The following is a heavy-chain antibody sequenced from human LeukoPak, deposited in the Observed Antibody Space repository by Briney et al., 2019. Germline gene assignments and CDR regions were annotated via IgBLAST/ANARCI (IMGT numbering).Heavy chain of an antibody. CDR3: ARYSSAWHHLFDY. J-gene: IGHJ4*02. V-gene: IGHV3-21*01. Sequence: SGGSLRLSCAASGFTFSSYTMNWVRQAPGKGLEWVSSISGSGSYKFYADSVKGRFTVSRDNANNSLYLQMNSPRAEDTSVYYCARYSSAWHHLFDYWGQGALVTVSS. CDR1: GFTFSSYT. D-gene: IGHD6-19*01. CDR2: ISGSGSYK.